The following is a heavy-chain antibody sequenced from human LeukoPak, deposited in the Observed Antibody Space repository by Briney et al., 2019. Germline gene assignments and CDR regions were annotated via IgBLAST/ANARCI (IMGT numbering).Heavy chain of an antibody. D-gene: IGHD6-13*01. CDR2: IYHSGST. CDR1: GGSISSGGYY. CDR3: ARHAGSWSNGQYFFDY. Sequence: PSETLSLTCTVSGGSISSGGYYWSWIRQPPGKGLEWIGYIYHSGSTYYNPSLKSRVTISVDRSKNQFSLKLSSVTAADTAVYYCARHAGSWSNGQYFFDYWGQGTLATVSS. J-gene: IGHJ4*02. V-gene: IGHV4-30-2*01.